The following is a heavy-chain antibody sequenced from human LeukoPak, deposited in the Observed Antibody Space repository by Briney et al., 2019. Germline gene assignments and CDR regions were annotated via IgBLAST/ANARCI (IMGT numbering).Heavy chain of an antibody. V-gene: IGHV4-34*01. CDR1: GGSFSGYY. D-gene: IGHD3-3*01. Sequence: SETLSLTCPVYGGSFSGYYWSWISQPPGKGLEWIGEINHSGTTNNNPSLRSRVTISVYTSKNQFSLELSSVTSADTAVYYCARWHYDFWSGGYYFDYWGQGTLVTVSS. CDR2: INHSGTT. CDR3: ARWHYDFWSGGYYFDY. J-gene: IGHJ4*02.